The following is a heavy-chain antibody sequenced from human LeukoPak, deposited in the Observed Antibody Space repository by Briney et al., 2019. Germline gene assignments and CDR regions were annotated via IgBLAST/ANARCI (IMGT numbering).Heavy chain of an antibody. CDR1: GGSISSYY. J-gene: IGHJ4*02. CDR2: IYTSGST. CDR3: ARDRRYCSSTSCYYKSFFDY. Sequence: SETLSLTCTVSGGSISSYYWSWIRQPAGKGLEWVGRIYTSGSTNYNPSLKSRVTMSVDTSKNQYSLKLSSVTAADTAVYYCARDRRYCSSTSCYYKSFFDYWGQGTLVTVSS. V-gene: IGHV4-4*07. D-gene: IGHD2-2*01.